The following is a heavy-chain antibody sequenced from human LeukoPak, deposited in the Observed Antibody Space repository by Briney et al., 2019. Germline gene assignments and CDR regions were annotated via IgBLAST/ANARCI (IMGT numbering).Heavy chain of an antibody. CDR1: GGSFSGYY. CDR3: ASRGRRGYSYGAYYYYGMDV. CDR2: INHSGST. J-gene: IGHJ6*04. Sequence: PSETLSLTCAVYGGSFSGYYWSWIRQPPEKGLEWIGEINHSGSTNYNPSLKSRVTISVDTSKNQFSLKLSSVTAADTAVYYCASRGRRGYSYGAYYYYGMDVWGKGTTVTVSS. V-gene: IGHV4-34*01. D-gene: IGHD5-18*01.